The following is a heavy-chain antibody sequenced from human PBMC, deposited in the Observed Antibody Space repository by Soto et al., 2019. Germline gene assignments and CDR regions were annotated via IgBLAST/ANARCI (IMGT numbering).Heavy chain of an antibody. CDR2: IIPIVGTA. CDR3: ARSDYYDSSGYYEAADAFDI. Sequence: QVQLVQSGAEVKKPGSSVKVSCKASGGTFSSYAISWVRQAPGQGLEWMGGIIPIVGTANYAQKFQGRVTITADESTSTAYMELSSLRSEDTAVYYCARSDYYDSSGYYEAADAFDIWGQGTMVTVSS. D-gene: IGHD3-22*01. V-gene: IGHV1-69*12. CDR1: GGTFSSYA. J-gene: IGHJ3*02.